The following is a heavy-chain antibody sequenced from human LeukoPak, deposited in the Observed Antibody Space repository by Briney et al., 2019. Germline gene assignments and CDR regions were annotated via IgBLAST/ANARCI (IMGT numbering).Heavy chain of an antibody. CDR1: NGSFSGYY. J-gene: IGHJ6*03. Sequence: PSETLSLTCAVYNGSFSGYYWGWIRQSPGKGLEWIGEINHSEGTNYNPFLKSRLTISVDTSKNQLSLKLSSVTAADTAVYYCARVWYYDSGTYSDLYYYYYYMDVWGKGTTVTVSS. CDR2: INHSEGT. D-gene: IGHD3-10*01. CDR3: ARVWYYDSGTYSDLYYYYYYMDV. V-gene: IGHV4-34*01.